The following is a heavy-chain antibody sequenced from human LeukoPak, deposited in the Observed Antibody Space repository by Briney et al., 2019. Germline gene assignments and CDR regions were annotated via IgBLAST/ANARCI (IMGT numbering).Heavy chain of an antibody. CDR3: AGGSYSSWFDP. CDR1: GFTFDDYA. CDR2: ISWNSGSI. Sequence: PGGSLRLSCAASGFTFDDYAMHWVRQAPGKGLEWVSGISWNSGSIGYADPVKGRFTISRDNAKNSLYLQMNSLRAEDTAVYYCAGGSYSSWFDPWGQVTLVTVSS. J-gene: IGHJ5*02. D-gene: IGHD1-26*01. V-gene: IGHV3-9*01.